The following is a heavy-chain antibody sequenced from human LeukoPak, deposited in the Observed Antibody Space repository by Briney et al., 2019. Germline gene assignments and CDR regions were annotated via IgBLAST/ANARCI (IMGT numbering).Heavy chain of an antibody. V-gene: IGHV3-21*04. Sequence: GGSLRLSCAASGFTFSSYSMNWVRQAPGKGLEWVSSISSSSSYIYYADSVKGRFTISRDNAKNSLYLQINSLRAEDTALYYCARESSGIAAAGRFDPWGQGTLVTVSS. J-gene: IGHJ5*02. CDR1: GFTFSSYS. CDR2: ISSSSSYI. D-gene: IGHD6-13*01. CDR3: ARESSGIAAAGRFDP.